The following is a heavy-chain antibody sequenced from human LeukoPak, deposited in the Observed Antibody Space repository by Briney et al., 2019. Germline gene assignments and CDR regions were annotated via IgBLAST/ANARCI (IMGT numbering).Heavy chain of an antibody. CDR2: ITNNGRTI. D-gene: IGHD6-19*01. Sequence: GGSLRLSCAASGFTFSSYGMNWVRQAPGRGLEWVSFITNNGRTIYYADSVKGRFTISRDDAKNSLYLQMNSLRADDTAIYYCARASQWLAFDYWGQGTLVTVSS. CDR3: ARASQWLAFDY. J-gene: IGHJ4*02. V-gene: IGHV3-48*03. CDR1: GFTFSSYG.